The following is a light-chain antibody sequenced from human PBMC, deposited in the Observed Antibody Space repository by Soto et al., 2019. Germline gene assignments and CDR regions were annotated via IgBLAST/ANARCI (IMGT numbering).Light chain of an antibody. CDR3: QQANSFPIT. J-gene: IGKJ5*01. CDR1: QGRSSW. Sequence: DIQMTQSPSSVAASVGDRVTITCRASQGRSSWVYWYQQKPGKATKLLIYAASSLQSGVPSRFRGGGAGTDFTLTSSSLQPEDLASYYYQQANSFPITFGRGTRLEIK. CDR2: AAS. V-gene: IGKV1-12*01.